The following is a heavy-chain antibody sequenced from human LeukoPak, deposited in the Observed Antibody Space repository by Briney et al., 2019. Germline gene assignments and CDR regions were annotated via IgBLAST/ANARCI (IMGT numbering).Heavy chain of an antibody. D-gene: IGHD3-10*01. CDR3: ARGRSATMFDD. Sequence: PSETLSLTCTVSGCSINSYYWSWLRQPAGKGLEWIGRIYTSGSPNYNPSLKRRVTMSVDTSKNQFSLTLRSMTAADTALYYCARGRSATMFDDWGQVTLVTVSS. J-gene: IGHJ4*02. CDR2: IYTSGSP. V-gene: IGHV4-4*07. CDR1: GCSINSYY.